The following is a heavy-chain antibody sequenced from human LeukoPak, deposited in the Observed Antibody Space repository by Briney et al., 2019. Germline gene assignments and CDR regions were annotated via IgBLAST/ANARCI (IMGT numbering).Heavy chain of an antibody. D-gene: IGHD3-10*01. CDR3: TRGGWFGELGDFDY. CDR1: GFTFGDYA. CDR2: IRSKAYGGTT. Sequence: GGSLRLSCTASGFTFGDYAMSWFRQAPGKGLEWVGFIRSKAYGGTTEYAASVKGRFTISRDDSKSIAYLQMNSLKTEDTAVYCCTRGGWFGELGDFDYWGQGTLVTVSS. V-gene: IGHV3-49*03. J-gene: IGHJ4*02.